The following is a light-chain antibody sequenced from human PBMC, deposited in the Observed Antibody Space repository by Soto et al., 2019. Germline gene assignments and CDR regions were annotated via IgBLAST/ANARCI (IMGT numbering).Light chain of an antibody. CDR2: EAS. V-gene: IGKV3-11*01. CDR1: QSGSSL. CDR3: QQRINWPLS. J-gene: IGKJ4*01. Sequence: EIVLTQSPATLSLSPGERATLSGRASQSGSSLLAWYQQKSGQPPRLLIPEASNRATGVPARFSGSGSGTDFTLIISSLEPEDFAVYYCQQRINWPLSFGGWTKVEI.